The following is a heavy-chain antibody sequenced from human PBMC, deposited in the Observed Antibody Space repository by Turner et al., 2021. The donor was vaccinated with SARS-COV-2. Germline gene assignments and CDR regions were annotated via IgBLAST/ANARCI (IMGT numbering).Heavy chain of an antibody. CDR3: ASQEALVPSYYDYYYGKDV. V-gene: IGHV4-39*01. CDR2: IYYSGST. Sequence: QLQLQESGPGLVKPSETLSLTCTVSGGSISSSSYYWGWIRQPPGKGLEWIGSIYYSGSTYYNPALKSRVTISVDTSKNKFSLKLSSVTAADTAVYYCASQEALVPSYYDYYYGKDVWGQGTTVTVSS. D-gene: IGHD3-10*01. CDR1: GGSISSSSYY. J-gene: IGHJ6*02.